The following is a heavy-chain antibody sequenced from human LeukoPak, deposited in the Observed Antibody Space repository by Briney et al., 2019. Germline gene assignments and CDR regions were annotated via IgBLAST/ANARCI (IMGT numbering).Heavy chain of an antibody. Sequence: GASVKVSCKASGYTFTSYDINWVRQATGQGLEWMGWISAYNGNTNHAQKLQGRVTMTTDTSTSTAYMELRSLGSDDTAVYYCARDQGDGYNWGVFDIWGQGTMVTVSS. J-gene: IGHJ3*02. CDR3: ARDQGDGYNWGVFDI. D-gene: IGHD5-24*01. CDR2: ISAYNGNT. V-gene: IGHV1-18*01. CDR1: GYTFTSYD.